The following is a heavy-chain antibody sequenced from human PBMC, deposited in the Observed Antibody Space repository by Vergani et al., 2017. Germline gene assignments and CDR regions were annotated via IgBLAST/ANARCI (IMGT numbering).Heavy chain of an antibody. J-gene: IGHJ5*02. V-gene: IGHV3-21*01. CDR1: GFTFSNAW. D-gene: IGHD2-2*01. CDR3: ARDPYCSSTSCHEGWFDP. CDR2: ISSSSSYI. Sequence: EVQLVESGGGLVKPGGSLRLSCAASGFTFSNAWMSWVRQAPGKGLEWVSSISSSSSYIYYADSVKGRFTISRDNAKNSLYLQMNSLRAEDTAVYYCARDPYCSSTSCHEGWFDPWGQGTLVTVSS.